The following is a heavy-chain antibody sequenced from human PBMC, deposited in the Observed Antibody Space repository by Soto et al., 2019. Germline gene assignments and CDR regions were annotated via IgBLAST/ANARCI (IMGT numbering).Heavy chain of an antibody. J-gene: IGHJ4*02. Sequence: GGSLRLSCAASGFTLTSYAMSWVRQAPGKGLECVSFISGGGDITYYADSVKGRFTISRDTSTNTLYLQMNSLRAEDTAVYYCARANYYGSPGDFDYWGQGTLVTVSS. V-gene: IGHV3-23*01. CDR2: ISGGGDIT. CDR1: GFTLTSYA. CDR3: ARANYYGSPGDFDY. D-gene: IGHD3-10*01.